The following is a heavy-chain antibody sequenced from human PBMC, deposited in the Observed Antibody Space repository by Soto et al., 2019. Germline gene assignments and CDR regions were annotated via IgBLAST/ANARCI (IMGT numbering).Heavy chain of an antibody. CDR1: GYTFTSYD. J-gene: IGHJ6*02. Sequence: QVQLVQSGAEVKKPGASVKVSCKASGYTFTSYDINWVRQATGQGLEWMGWMNPNSGNTGYAQKFQGRVTMPMNTSLSTAYRELSSLRSEDTAVYYCARWPDGYYYYGMDVWGQGTTVTVSS. CDR3: ARWPDGYYYYGMDV. V-gene: IGHV1-8*01. CDR2: MNPNSGNT.